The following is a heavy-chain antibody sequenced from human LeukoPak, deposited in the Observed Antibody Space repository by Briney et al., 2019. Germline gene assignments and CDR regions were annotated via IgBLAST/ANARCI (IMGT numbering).Heavy chain of an antibody. CDR3: AKDAIGQYRPYYFDC. D-gene: IGHD2/OR15-2a*01. V-gene: IGHV3-23*01. CDR2: ISGSGEST. Sequence: GGSLRLSCAASGFTFSSFAMSWVRQAPGKGLEWVSSISGSGESTYYADYVKGRFTVSRDNSKNTMNLQLNSLRAEDTAVYYCAKDAIGQYRPYYFDCWGQGTLVTVSS. J-gene: IGHJ4*02. CDR1: GFTFSSFA.